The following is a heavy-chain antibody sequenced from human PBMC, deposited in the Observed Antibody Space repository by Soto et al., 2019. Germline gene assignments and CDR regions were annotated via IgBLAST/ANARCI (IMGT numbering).Heavy chain of an antibody. CDR3: ARGMTPLGAPAWYYFDS. J-gene: IGHJ4*02. D-gene: IGHD2-15*01. CDR2: FSLSGTT. CDR1: GASITGSSY. V-gene: IGHV4-4*07. Sequence: SETLSLTCTVSGASITGSSYWSWIRQPAGKGLEWIGRFSLSGTTNYNPSLRGRVTMSADVSKNQFSLRLTSVTAADTALYYCARGMTPLGAPAWYYFDSWGQGTLGTV.